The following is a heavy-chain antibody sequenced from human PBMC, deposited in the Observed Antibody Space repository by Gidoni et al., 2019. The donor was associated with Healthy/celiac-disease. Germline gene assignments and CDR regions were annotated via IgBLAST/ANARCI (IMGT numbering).Heavy chain of an antibody. CDR2: ISSSSSYI. V-gene: IGHV3-21*01. CDR1: GFTFISYS. Sequence: EVQLVASGGGLVEPGGSLRRSCASSGFTFISYSMNWVRQAPGKGLEWVSSISSSSSYIYYADSVKGRFTISRDNAKNSLYLQMNSLRAEDTAVYYCARDEGIAVAGTVSWGQGTLVTVSS. D-gene: IGHD6-19*01. J-gene: IGHJ5*02. CDR3: ARDEGIAVAGTVS.